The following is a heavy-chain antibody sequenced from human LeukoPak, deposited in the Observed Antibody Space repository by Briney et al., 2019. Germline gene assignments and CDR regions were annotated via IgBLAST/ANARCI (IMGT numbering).Heavy chain of an antibody. V-gene: IGHV3-23*01. CDR2: ISGSGGST. D-gene: IGHD3-3*01. Sequence: GGSLRLSCAASGFTFSSYAMSWVRQAPGKGLEWVSAISGSGGSTYYADSVKGRFTISRDHSKNTLYLQMNSLRAEDTAVYYCAKDTVVFITIFGVVTEAFDCWGQGTLVTVSS. J-gene: IGHJ4*02. CDR3: AKDTVVFITIFGVVTEAFDC. CDR1: GFTFSSYA.